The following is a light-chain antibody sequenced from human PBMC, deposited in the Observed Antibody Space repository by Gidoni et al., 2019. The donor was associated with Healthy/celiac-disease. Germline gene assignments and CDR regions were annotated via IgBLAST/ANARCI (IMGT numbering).Light chain of an antibody. CDR2: LGS. CDR1: QSLLHSNGYNY. V-gene: IGKV2-28*01. J-gene: IGKJ5*01. CDR3: MQALQTPWT. Sequence: IVMTQSPLSLPVTPGEPASISCRSSQSLLHSNGYNYLDWYLQKPGQSPQLLIYLGSNRASGVPDRCSGSGSGTDFTLKISRVEAEDVGVYYCMQALQTPWTFGQGTRLEIK.